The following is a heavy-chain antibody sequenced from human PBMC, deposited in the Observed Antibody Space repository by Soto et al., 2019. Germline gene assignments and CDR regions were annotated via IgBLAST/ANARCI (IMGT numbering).Heavy chain of an antibody. CDR1: GFTFSGYW. V-gene: IGHV3-7*01. Sequence: GWSLRLSCVASGFTFSGYWMSWVRQAPGKGLEWVATIKTDGGEEYYVDSVRGRFTISRDNARDSLFLQMNGLRVEDTAIYYCATYSDCTGGGCSANPDHWGQGTLVTVSS. J-gene: IGHJ4*02. CDR2: IKTDGGEE. CDR3: ATYSDCTGGGCSANPDH. D-gene: IGHD2-8*02.